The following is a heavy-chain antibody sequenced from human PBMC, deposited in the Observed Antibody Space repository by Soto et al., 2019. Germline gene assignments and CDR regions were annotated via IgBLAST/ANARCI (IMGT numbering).Heavy chain of an antibody. CDR1: GGSISSGGYY. CDR3: ARGSMTKVTSWVY. Sequence: SETLSLTCTVSGGSISSGGYYWSWIRQHPGKGLEWIGYIYYSGSTYYNPSLKSRVTISVDTSKNQFSLKLSSVTAADTAVYYCARGSMTKVTSWVYWGQGTLVTVSS. J-gene: IGHJ4*02. D-gene: IGHD4-17*01. CDR2: IYYSGST. V-gene: IGHV4-31*03.